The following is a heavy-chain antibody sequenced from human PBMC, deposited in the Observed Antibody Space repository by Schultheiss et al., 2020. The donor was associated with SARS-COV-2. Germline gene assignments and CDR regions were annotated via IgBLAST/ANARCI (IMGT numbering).Heavy chain of an antibody. D-gene: IGHD4-17*01. J-gene: IGHJ4*02. CDR1: EFTFSIYW. CDR3: AKVGDDYGDYVGDY. CDR2: INGDGSNT. Sequence: GGSLRLSCAASEFTFSIYWMTWVRQGPGKGLEWVGRINGDGSNTDYADSVKGRFTISRDNSKNTLYLQMNSLRAEDTAVYYCAKVGDDYGDYVGDYWGQGTLVTVSS. V-gene: IGHV3-74*01.